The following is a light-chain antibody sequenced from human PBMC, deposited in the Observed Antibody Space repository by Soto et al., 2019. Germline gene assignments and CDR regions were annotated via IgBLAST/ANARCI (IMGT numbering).Light chain of an antibody. V-gene: IGLV2-14*03. CDR3: TSWTTSTTMI. CDR1: RSDIGADNF. CDR2: DVN. Sequence: QSALTQPASVSGSPGQSITISCTGTRSDIGADNFVSWYQQHPGEVPKLILYDVNVRPSGVSNRFSGSKSGNTASLTISGLEAEDEADYYCTSWTTSTTMIFGGGTQLTV. J-gene: IGLJ7*01.